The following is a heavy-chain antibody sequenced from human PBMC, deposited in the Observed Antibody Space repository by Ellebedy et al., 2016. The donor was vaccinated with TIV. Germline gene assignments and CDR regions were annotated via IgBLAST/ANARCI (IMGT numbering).Heavy chain of an antibody. J-gene: IGHJ4*02. CDR3: ARAPHYYVFRPLGY. CDR2: INPNSGGT. Sequence: ASVKVSXXASGYTFTGYYMHWVRQAPGQGLEWMGWINPNSGGTNYAQKFQGWVTMTRDTSISTAYMELSRLRSDYTAVYYCARAPHYYVFRPLGYWGQGTLVTVSS. CDR1: GYTFTGYY. D-gene: IGHD3-10*02. V-gene: IGHV1-2*04.